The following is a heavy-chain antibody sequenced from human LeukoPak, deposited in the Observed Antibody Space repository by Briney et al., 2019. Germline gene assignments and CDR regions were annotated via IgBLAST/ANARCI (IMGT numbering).Heavy chain of an antibody. CDR1: GFTFSSYT. Sequence: GGSLRLSCAASGFTFSSYTMNWVRQAPGKGLEWVSTISGSGGSTYYANSVKGRFTISRDNSMNTLYLQMNSLRDEDSAVYYCAKDACVGDCNYHFDYWGQGTLVPVSS. J-gene: IGHJ4*02. V-gene: IGHV3-23*01. D-gene: IGHD2-21*02. CDR3: AKDACVGDCNYHFDY. CDR2: ISGSGGST.